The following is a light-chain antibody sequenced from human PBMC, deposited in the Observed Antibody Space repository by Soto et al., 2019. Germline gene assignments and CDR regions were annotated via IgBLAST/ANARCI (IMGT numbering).Light chain of an antibody. Sequence: DVVMTQSPLSLPVSLGQPASISCRSSQSLVHSPGIAYLNWYHQRPGRSPRRLIYKVSTRDSGVPDRFSGSGSGTDFTLKLSRVEAEDVGVYFCMQATHWPYTFGQGTRLEIK. V-gene: IGKV2-30*02. CDR3: MQATHWPYT. CDR1: QSLVHSPGIAY. CDR2: KVS. J-gene: IGKJ5*01.